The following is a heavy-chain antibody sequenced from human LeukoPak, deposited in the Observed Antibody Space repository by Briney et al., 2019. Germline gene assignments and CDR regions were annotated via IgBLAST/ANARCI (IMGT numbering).Heavy chain of an antibody. CDR3: ARDLPMVAADYYYYYMDV. CDR1: GFTFSSYW. D-gene: IGHD4/OR15-4a*01. CDR2: IKQDGSEK. V-gene: IGHV3-7*01. J-gene: IGHJ6*03. Sequence: PGGSLRLSCAASGFTFSSYWMSWVRQAPGKGLEWVANIKQDGSEKYYVDSVKGRFTISRDNAKNSLYLQMNSLRAEDTAVYYCARDLPMVAADYYYYYMDVWGKGTTVTVSS.